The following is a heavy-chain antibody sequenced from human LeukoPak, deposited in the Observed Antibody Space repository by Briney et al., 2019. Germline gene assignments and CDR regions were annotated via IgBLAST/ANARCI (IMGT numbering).Heavy chain of an antibody. CDR2: ISGSGGST. Sequence: GGSLRLSCAASGFTFSSYAMSWVRQAPGKGLEWVPAISGSGGSTYYADSVKGRFTISRDNSKNTLYLQMNSLRAEDTAVYYCAKGGSSWYTFDYWGQGTLVTVSS. CDR3: AKGGSSWYTFDY. J-gene: IGHJ4*02. D-gene: IGHD6-13*01. V-gene: IGHV3-23*01. CDR1: GFTFSSYA.